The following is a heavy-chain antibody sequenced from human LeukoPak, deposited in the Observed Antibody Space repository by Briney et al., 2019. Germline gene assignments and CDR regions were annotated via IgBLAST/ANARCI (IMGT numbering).Heavy chain of an antibody. V-gene: IGHV4-30-4*01. CDR1: GDSISIGDYR. CDR3: ARARGDSPRIYYYMDV. Sequence: PSQTLSLTCSVSGDSISIGDYRWSWIRQSPGKGLEWIGYIYYIGTAYYNPSLRSRVALSADTSKNQFSLKLNSATVADSAVYFCARARGDSPRIYYYMDVWGKGTTVTVSS. D-gene: IGHD3-16*01. J-gene: IGHJ6*03. CDR2: IYYIGTA.